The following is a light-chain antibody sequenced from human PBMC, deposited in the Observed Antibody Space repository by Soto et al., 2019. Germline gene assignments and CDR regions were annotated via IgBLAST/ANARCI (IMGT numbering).Light chain of an antibody. CDR2: EVT. CDR1: SSDVWSFYF. CDR3: CSDAGSSSYV. V-gene: IGLV2-23*02. J-gene: IGLJ1*01. Sequence: QSVLTQPASVSGSLGQSITISCTRPSSDVWSFYFVSWYQQHPDKAPQVLIYEVTNRPPGVSNRFSGSKSGNTASLTISGLQADDEADYYCCSDAGSSSYVFGTGTKVTVL.